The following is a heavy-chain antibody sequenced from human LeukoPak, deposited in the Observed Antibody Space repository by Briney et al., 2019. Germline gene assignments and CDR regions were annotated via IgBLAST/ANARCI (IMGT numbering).Heavy chain of an antibody. CDR3: TSDPLIQGGVDY. Sequence: GGSLRLSCAASGLPFTNAWMKWVRQAPGKGLEWVGRIKSNLDGGTVDYIAPVKGRFTISRDDSKNTLYLQLNSLKTEDTAIYYCTSDPLIQGGVDYWGQGTLVSVSS. V-gene: IGHV3-15*01. D-gene: IGHD3-16*01. CDR2: IKSNLDGGTV. CDR1: GLPFTNAW. J-gene: IGHJ4*02.